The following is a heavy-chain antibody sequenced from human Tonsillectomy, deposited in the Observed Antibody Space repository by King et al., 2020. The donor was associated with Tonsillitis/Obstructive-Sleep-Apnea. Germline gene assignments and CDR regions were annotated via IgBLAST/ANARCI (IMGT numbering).Heavy chain of an antibody. J-gene: IGHJ5*02. D-gene: IGHD2-15*01. CDR3: ARRICSGGSCRYNWFDP. V-gene: IGHV7-4-1*02. CDR1: GYTFSSYA. Sequence: GQLVQSGSELKKPGASVKVSCKASGYTFSSYALNWVRQAPGQGLEWMGWINTNTVNPTYAQGFTGRFVFSLDTSVSTAYLQISSLKAEDTAVYYCARRICSGGSCRYNWFDPWGQGTLVTVSS. CDR2: INTNTVNP.